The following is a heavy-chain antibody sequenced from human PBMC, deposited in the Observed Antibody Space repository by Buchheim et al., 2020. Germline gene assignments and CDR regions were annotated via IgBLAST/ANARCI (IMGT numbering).Heavy chain of an antibody. CDR1: GFMFDTYS. CDR3: ARALRGSGYFDY. CDR2: ISSSSSTI. D-gene: IGHD2-15*01. V-gene: IGHV3-48*04. Sequence: EVQLVESGGGLVQPGGSLRLSCAASGFMFDTYSMNWVRQAPGKGLQWVSYISSSSSTIYYADSVKGRFTISRDNVKNALVLQMNSLRAEDTAVYYCARALRGSGYFDYWGQGTL. J-gene: IGHJ4*02.